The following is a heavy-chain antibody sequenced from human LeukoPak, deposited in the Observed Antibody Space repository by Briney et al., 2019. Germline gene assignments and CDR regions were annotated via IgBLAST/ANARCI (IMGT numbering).Heavy chain of an antibody. CDR3: AKDAERGFDFSKSLQS. J-gene: IGHJ4*02. V-gene: IGHV3-33*06. CDR1: GFTFSHYA. D-gene: IGHD4-11*01. CDR2: IWNDGSDE. Sequence: PGGSLRLSCTTSGFTFSHYAMHWVRQAPGKGLESVAVIWNDGSDEYYGDSVKGRFTISRDNSKKTVYLQLSSLRVQDTAVYYCAKDAERGFDFSKSLQSWGLGTLVTVSS.